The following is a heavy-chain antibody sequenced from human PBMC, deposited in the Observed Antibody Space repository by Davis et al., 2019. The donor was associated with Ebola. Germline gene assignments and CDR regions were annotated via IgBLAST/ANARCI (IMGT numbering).Heavy chain of an antibody. D-gene: IGHD2-2*01. V-gene: IGHV1-2*02. CDR3: ARGRYCSSTSCYRGLDNWFDP. CDR1: GYTFTGYY. J-gene: IGHJ5*02. CDR2: INPNSGGT. Sequence: ASVKVSCKASGYTFTGYYMHWVRQAPGQGLEWMGWINPNSGGTNYAQKFQGRVTMTRDTSISTAYMELSRLRSDDTAVYYCARGRYCSSTSCYRGLDNWFDPWGQGTLVTVSS.